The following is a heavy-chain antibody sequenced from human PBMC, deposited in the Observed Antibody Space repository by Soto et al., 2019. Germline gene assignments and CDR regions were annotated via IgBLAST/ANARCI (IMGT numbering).Heavy chain of an antibody. V-gene: IGHV4-39*07. J-gene: IGHJ4*02. CDR3: AGAYSSRWYLK. CDR1: GGSISSSSYY. Sequence: SETLSLTCTVSGGSISSSSYYWGWIRQPPGKGLEWIGSIYYSGSTYYKPSLKSRVTISVDTSKNQFSLKLSSVTDTDTATYYCAGAYSSRWYLKWGPGTSVTVSS. CDR2: IYYSGST. D-gene: IGHD6-13*01.